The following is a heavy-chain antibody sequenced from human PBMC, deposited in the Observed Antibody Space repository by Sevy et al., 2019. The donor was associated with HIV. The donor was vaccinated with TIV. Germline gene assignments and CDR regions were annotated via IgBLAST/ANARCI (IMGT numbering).Heavy chain of an antibody. CDR3: ARGLRVIERPYGMDV. CDR1: GGSFSGYY. D-gene: IGHD3-10*01. CDR2: INHSGST. V-gene: IGHV4-34*01. J-gene: IGHJ6*02. Sequence: SETLSLTCAVYGGSFSGYYWSWIRQPPGKGLEWIWEINHSGSTNYNPSLKSRVTISVDTSKNQFSLKLSSVTAADTAVYYCARGLRVIERPYGMDVWGQGTTVTVSS.